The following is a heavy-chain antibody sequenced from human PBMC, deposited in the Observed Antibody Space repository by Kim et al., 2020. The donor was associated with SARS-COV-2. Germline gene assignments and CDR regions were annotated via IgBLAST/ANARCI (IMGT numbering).Heavy chain of an antibody. J-gene: IGHJ6*02. CDR2: IDPSDSYT. D-gene: IGHD2-2*01. CDR1: GYSFTSYW. CDR3: AGSPVVPAAYYYGMDV. V-gene: IGHV5-10-1*01. Sequence: GESLKISCKGSGYSFTSYWISWVRQMPGKGLEWMGRIDPSDSYTNYSPSFQGHVTISADKSISTAYLQWSSLKASDTAMSYCAGSPVVPAAYYYGMDVWGQGTTVTVSS.